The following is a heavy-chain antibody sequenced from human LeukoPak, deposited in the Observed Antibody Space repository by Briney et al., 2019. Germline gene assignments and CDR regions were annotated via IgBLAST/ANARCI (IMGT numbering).Heavy chain of an antibody. CDR1: GFTLRGYG. CDR2: IRYDGSDK. D-gene: IGHD3-10*01. CDR3: ARVYQGVSLFDGIDY. V-gene: IGHV3-30*02. Sequence: GGSLRLSCAASGFTLRGYGMHWVRQAPGKGLEWVAFIRYDGSDKSYADSVKGRFTISRDNAKKSLYLQMNSLRAEDTAVYYCARVYQGVSLFDGIDYWGQGTLVTVSS. J-gene: IGHJ4*02.